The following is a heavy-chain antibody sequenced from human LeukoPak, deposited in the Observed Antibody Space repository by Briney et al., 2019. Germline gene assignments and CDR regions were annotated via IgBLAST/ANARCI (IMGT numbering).Heavy chain of an antibody. Sequence: GGSLRLSCAASGFTFDDYAMHWVRQAPGKGLEWVSGISWNSGSIGYADSVKGRFTISRDNAKNSLYLQMNSLRAEDTALYYCAKDGLRFLGCLGGGDFDYWAQGTLVTVSS. D-gene: IGHD3-3*01. CDR3: AKDGLRFLGCLGGGDFDY. V-gene: IGHV3-9*01. J-gene: IGHJ4*02. CDR1: GFTFDDYA. CDR2: ISWNSGSI.